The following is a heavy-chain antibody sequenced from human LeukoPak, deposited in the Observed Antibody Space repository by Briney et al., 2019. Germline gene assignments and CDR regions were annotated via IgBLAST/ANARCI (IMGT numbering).Heavy chain of an antibody. CDR1: GGSITTRDC. CDR3: ASQGGLRNDF. V-gene: IGHV4-4*02. J-gene: IGHJ4*02. CDR2: ICLAGRI. Sequence: PSETLSLTCGVSGGSITTRDCWCWVRQPPGEGLEWIGEICLAGRIHYTASLKSRVSISMDRSKAQFSLNLISVTAADTAMYFCASQGGLRNDFWGQGILVTVSS. D-gene: IGHD2-15*01.